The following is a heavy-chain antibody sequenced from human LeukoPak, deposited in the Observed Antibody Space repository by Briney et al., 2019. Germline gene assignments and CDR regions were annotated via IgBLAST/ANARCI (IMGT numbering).Heavy chain of an antibody. J-gene: IGHJ6*02. V-gene: IGHV3-9*01. CDR1: GFTFDDYA. D-gene: IGHD3-16*01. CDR2: ISWISGSI. Sequence: PGRSLRLSCAASGFTFDDYAMPWVRQAPGKGLEWVSGISWISGSIGYADSVKGRFTISRDNAKNSLYLQMNNLRAEDTALYYCAKGGDYNFPMDVWGQGTTVTVSS. CDR3: AKGGDYNFPMDV.